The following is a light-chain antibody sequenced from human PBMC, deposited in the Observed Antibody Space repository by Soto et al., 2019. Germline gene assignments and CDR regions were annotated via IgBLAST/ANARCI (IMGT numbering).Light chain of an antibody. CDR2: EIN. J-gene: IGLJ1*01. Sequence: QSVLTQPPSASGSPGQSVTISCTGTSSDVGAYDYVSWYQQHPGKAPKLMIYEINKRPSGVPDRFSGSKSGNTASLTVSGLQAEDEADYYSSSFAGSNNFPYVFGTGTKSPS. CDR3: SSFAGSNNFPYV. V-gene: IGLV2-8*01. CDR1: SSDVGAYDY.